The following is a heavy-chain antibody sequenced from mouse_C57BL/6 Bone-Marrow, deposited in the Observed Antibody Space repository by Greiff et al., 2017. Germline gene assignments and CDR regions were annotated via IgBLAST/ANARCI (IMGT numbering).Heavy chain of an antibody. J-gene: IGHJ4*01. CDR3: TTGSLYYYAMDY. CDR2: LDPENGDT. CDR1: GFNIKDYY. V-gene: IGHV14-4*01. D-gene: IGHD6-5*01. Sequence: EVKLMESGAELVRPGASVKLSCTASGFNIKDYYMHWVKQRPEQGLEWIGWLDPENGDTDYASKFQGKATITADTSSNTAYLQLSSLTSEDTAVYYWTTGSLYYYAMDYWGQGTSVTVSS.